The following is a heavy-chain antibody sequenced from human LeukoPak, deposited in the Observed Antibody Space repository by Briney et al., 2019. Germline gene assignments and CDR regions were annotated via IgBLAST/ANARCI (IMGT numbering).Heavy chain of an antibody. Sequence: SVKVSCKASGGTFSSYAISWVRQAPGQGLEWMGGIIPIFGTANYAQKFQGRVTITTDESTSTAYMELSSLRSEDTAVYYCATVTGYYYYYYMDVWGKGTTVTVSS. J-gene: IGHJ6*03. CDR2: IIPIFGTA. V-gene: IGHV1-69*05. CDR1: GGTFSSYA. D-gene: IGHD3-9*01. CDR3: ATVTGYYYYYYMDV.